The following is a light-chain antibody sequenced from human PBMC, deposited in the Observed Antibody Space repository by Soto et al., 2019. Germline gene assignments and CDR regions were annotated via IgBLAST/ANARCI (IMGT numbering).Light chain of an antibody. CDR1: SSDIGGYNY. V-gene: IGLV2-14*03. J-gene: IGLJ1*01. Sequence: QSVLTQPASVSGSPGQSITISCTGSSSDIGGYNYVSWYQQHPGKAPKLMINDVSNRPSGVSYRFSGSKSGNTASLTISGLQAEDEADYYCSSYAATNNYVFGSGTKVTVL. CDR2: DVS. CDR3: SSYAATNNYV.